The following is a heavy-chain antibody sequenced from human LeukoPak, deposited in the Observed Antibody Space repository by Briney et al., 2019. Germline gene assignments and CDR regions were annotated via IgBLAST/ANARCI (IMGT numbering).Heavy chain of an antibody. CDR1: GFTFYTYS. D-gene: IGHD4-17*01. Sequence: GGSLRLSCAASGFTFYTYSMNWVRQTPGKGLEWVSSISSSSNYIYYADSVKGRFTISRNNAKNSLYLQMNSLRAEDTAVYYCARDRIIYGDYGDAFDIWGQGTMVTVSS. CDR3: ARDRIIYGDYGDAFDI. CDR2: ISSSSNYI. J-gene: IGHJ3*02. V-gene: IGHV3-21*01.